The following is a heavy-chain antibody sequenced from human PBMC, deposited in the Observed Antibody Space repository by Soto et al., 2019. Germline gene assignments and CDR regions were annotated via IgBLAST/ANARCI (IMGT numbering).Heavy chain of an antibody. V-gene: IGHV3-33*01. CDR1: GFTFSRYG. D-gene: IGHD3-22*01. J-gene: IGHJ4*02. CDR2: IWNDGIRK. Sequence: PGGSLRLSCAASGFTFSRYGMHWVRQAPGKGLEWVALIWNDGIRKVYVDSVKGRFTISRDNSKNTLDLQMNSLRAEDTAVYYCASDDDYEANAFDYWGPGTLVTVSS. CDR3: ASDDDYEANAFDY.